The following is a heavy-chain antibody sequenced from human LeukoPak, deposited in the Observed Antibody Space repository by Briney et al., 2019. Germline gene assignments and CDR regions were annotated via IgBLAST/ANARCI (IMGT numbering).Heavy chain of an antibody. D-gene: IGHD4-17*01. CDR3: AKDLYGFYAMDV. CDR1: GFTFSSYA. Sequence: GGSLRLSCAASGFTFSSYAMSWVRQAPGKGLEWVSAITGSGGSAYYADSVKGRFTISRDNSKNTLYLQMNSLRAEDTAVYYCAKDLYGFYAMDVWGQGTTVTVSS. J-gene: IGHJ6*02. V-gene: IGHV3-23*01. CDR2: ITGSGGSA.